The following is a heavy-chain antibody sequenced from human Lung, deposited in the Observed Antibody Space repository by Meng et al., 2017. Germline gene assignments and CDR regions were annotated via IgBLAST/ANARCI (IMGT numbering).Heavy chain of an antibody. CDR2: IKSKVDGGTT. CDR1: GRTFRNFW. D-gene: IGHD3-16*02. Sequence: VQGVDYGECFVKLGVSIRSSWGACGRTFRNFWMPWVRQAPRKGREWVGRIKSKVDGGTTDFAASVKGRFTISRDEAQITLYLQIDSLKTENTAVYYCTTDLPFTEGGVITTWGQGTLVTVSS. V-gene: IGHV3-15*01. CDR3: TTDLPFTEGGVITT. J-gene: IGHJ5*02.